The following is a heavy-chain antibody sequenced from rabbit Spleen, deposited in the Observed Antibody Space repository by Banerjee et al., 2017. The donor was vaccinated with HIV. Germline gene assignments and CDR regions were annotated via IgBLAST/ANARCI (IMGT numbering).Heavy chain of an antibody. Sequence: QQLVESGGGLVKPGASLTLTCIASGVSFSGDSYMCWVRQAPGKGLEWVVCIDAGSSGFTYFATWAKGRFTISKTSSTTVTLQMTSLTAADTATYFCARDTASSFSSYGMDLWGQGTLVTV. D-gene: IGHD8-1*01. CDR2: IDAGSSGFT. CDR3: ARDTASSFSSYGMDL. V-gene: IGHV1S40*01. CDR1: GVSFSGDSY. J-gene: IGHJ6*01.